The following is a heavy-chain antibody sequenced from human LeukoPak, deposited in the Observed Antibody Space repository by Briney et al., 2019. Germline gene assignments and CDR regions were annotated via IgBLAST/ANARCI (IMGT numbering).Heavy chain of an antibody. CDR3: ARSSIAARGWFDP. V-gene: IGHV4-39*01. CDR1: GGSISSSSYY. D-gene: IGHD6-6*01. J-gene: IGHJ5*02. Sequence: SETLSLTCTVSGGSISSSSYYWGWIRQPPGKGLEWIGSIYYSGSTYYNPSLKSRVTISVDTSKNQFSLKLSSVTAADTAVYYCARSSIAARGWFDPWGQGTLVTVSS. CDR2: IYYSGST.